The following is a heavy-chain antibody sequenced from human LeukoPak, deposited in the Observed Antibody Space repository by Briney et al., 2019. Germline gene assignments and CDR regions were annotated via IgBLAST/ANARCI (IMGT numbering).Heavy chain of an antibody. Sequence: SVKVSCKTSGGTFSSYAISWVRQAPGQGLEWMGGIIPIFGTANYAQKFQGRVTITADESTSTAYMELSSLRSEDTAVYYCAGEYGSGAYGMDVWGQGTTVTVSS. V-gene: IGHV1-69*13. CDR3: AGEYGSGAYGMDV. CDR1: GGTFSSYA. D-gene: IGHD3-10*01. CDR2: IIPIFGTA. J-gene: IGHJ6*02.